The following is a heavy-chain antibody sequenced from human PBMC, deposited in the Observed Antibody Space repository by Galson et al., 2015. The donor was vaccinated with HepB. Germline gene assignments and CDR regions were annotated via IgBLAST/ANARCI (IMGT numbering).Heavy chain of an antibody. D-gene: IGHD2/OR15-2a*01. CDR3: AKDDPLLSFYAY. V-gene: IGHV3-23*01. J-gene: IGHJ4*02. Sequence: SLRLSCAASGFTFTSSGMSWVRQAPGKGLEWVATVNGNGIFTYHADSVKGRFTVSKDISKNTEDLQMNSLRGEDTALYYCAKDDPLLSFYAYWGQGALVTVSS. CDR1: GFTFTSSG. CDR2: VNGNGIFT.